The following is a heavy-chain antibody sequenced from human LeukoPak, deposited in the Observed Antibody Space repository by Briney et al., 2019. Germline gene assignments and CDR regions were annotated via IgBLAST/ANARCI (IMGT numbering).Heavy chain of an antibody. CDR3: ARVSGRLERQSDLDY. J-gene: IGHJ4*02. Sequence: GGSLTLSCAASGFTFASYSMNWVRQAPGKGLEWVSSISGDSTYIYNAGSVKGRFTISRDNAQASLYLQMISLRADDTAVYYCARVSGRLERQSDLDYWGQGTRVFVSS. CDR2: ISGDSTYI. V-gene: IGHV3-21*01. CDR1: GFTFASYS. D-gene: IGHD1-1*01.